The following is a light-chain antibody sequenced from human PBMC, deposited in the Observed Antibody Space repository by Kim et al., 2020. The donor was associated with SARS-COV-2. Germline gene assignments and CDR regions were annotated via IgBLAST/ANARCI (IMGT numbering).Light chain of an antibody. CDR3: LXYYTXSXT. J-gene: IGKJ1*01. CDR1: QDISNH. CDR2: KAS. Sequence: DIQMTQSPPXXSALVGDRDTITCRASQDISNHLAWYQKRPGKAPNLLIYKASSLENEVPSRFSGSGSGTEFTLTISSLQPXDFATYYCLXYYTXSXTFGQGXXVXI. V-gene: IGKV1-5*03.